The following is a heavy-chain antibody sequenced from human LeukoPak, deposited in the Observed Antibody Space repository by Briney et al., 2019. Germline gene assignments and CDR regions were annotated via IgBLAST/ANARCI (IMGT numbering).Heavy chain of an antibody. CDR2: ISSSGSTI. CDR3: ARDTYSSSSTIDY. CDR1: GFTFSDYY. J-gene: IGHJ4*02. D-gene: IGHD6-6*01. V-gene: IGHV3-11*04. Sequence: GGSLRLSCAAYGFTFSDYYMSWIRQAPGKGLEWVSYISSSGSTIYYADSVKGRFTISRDNAENSLYLQMNSLRAEDTAVYYCARDTYSSSSTIDYWGQGTLVTVSS.